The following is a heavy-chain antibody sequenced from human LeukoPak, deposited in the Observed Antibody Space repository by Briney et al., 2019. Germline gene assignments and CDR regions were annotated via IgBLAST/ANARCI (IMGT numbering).Heavy chain of an antibody. Sequence: ASVKVSCKASGYTFTDYFMNWVRQAPGQGLEWMGWINPKSGGTVYAQKFQGRVTMTRDTSISTAYMELSSLRSEDTAVYYCAREKRDYYGSGTDDAFDIWGQGTMVTVSS. V-gene: IGHV1-2*02. D-gene: IGHD3-10*01. CDR3: AREKRDYYGSGTDDAFDI. CDR2: INPKSGGT. CDR1: GYTFTDYF. J-gene: IGHJ3*02.